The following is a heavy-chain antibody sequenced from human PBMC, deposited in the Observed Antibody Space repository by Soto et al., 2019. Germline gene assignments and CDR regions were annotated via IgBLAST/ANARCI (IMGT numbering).Heavy chain of an antibody. CDR2: IYSGGNT. CDR3: XRXPLSVPDDISIYYHGLDV. CDR1: GFTVSSHY. D-gene: IGHD2-2*01. Sequence: EVQLVESGGNLVPPGGSLRLSCAASGFTVSSHYMTWVRQAPGXXXXXXSLIYSGGNTYYADAVKGRFTLSRDNSKXTLWXQXNSLXAXDXXXXYXXRXPLSVPDDISIYYHGLDVWGQGTTVTVS. V-gene: IGHV3-66*01. J-gene: IGHJ6*02.